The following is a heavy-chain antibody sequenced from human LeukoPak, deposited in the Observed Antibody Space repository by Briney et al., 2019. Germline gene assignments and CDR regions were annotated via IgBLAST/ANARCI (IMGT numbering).Heavy chain of an antibody. CDR3: SRDNYYDSSAYSKYYFDY. CDR1: GFTFGDYA. J-gene: IGHJ4*02. CDR2: LRSKIHGGTT. D-gene: IGHD3-22*01. V-gene: IGHV3-49*04. Sequence: SGGSLRLSCTAPGFTFGDYAMSWVRQAPGKGLEWVGFLRSKIHGGTTEYAASVTGRFTISRDDSKRIAYLQMNSLKTEDTAVYYCSRDNYYDSSAYSKYYFDYWGQGTLVTVSS.